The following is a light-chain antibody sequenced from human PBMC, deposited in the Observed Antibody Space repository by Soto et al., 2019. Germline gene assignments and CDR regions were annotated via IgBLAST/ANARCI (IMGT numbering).Light chain of an antibody. CDR3: QQYGSSPPVT. CDR1: QSVSSS. V-gene: IGKV3-20*01. CDR2: AAS. J-gene: IGKJ5*01. Sequence: EIVMTQSPATMSVSPGERGTLSCRASQSVSSSLAWYQQKPGQAPSLLIYAASSRATGIPDRLSGSGSGTDFTLTISRLEPEDLAVYYCQQYGSSPPVTFGQGTRLEIK.